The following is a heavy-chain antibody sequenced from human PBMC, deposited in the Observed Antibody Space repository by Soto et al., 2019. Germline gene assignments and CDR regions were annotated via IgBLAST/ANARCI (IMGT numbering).Heavy chain of an antibody. Sequence: GESLKISCAASGFTFSSYAMSWVRQAPGKGLEWVSAISGSGGSTYYADSVKGRFTISRDNSKNTLYLQMNSLRAEDTAVYYCAKSDGSGSYYFDYWGQGTLVTVSS. J-gene: IGHJ4*02. D-gene: IGHD3-10*01. CDR2: ISGSGGST. V-gene: IGHV3-23*01. CDR1: GFTFSSYA. CDR3: AKSDGSGSYYFDY.